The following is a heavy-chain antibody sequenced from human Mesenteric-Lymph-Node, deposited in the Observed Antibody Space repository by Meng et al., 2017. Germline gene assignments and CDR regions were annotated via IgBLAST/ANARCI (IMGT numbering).Heavy chain of an antibody. CDR1: GFTFSSYE. D-gene: IGHD4-17*01. J-gene: IGHJ6*02. V-gene: IGHV3-48*03. Sequence: GESLKISCAASGFTFSSYEMNWVRQAPGKGLEWVSYISSSGSTIYYADSVKGRFTISRDNAKNSLYLQMNSLRAEDTAVYYCARLTTVSIGYYYYGMDVWGQGTTVTVSS. CDR3: ARLTTVSIGYYYYGMDV. CDR2: ISSSGSTI.